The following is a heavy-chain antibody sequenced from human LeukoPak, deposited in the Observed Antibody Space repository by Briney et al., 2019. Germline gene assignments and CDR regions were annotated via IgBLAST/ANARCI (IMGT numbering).Heavy chain of an antibody. D-gene: IGHD6-19*01. CDR1: NVSISSGSHY. Sequence: SETLSLTCTVSNVSISSGSHYWNWIGQPAGKALAWIGRIYAGGRSNYNPSLRSRVTISVDTSKNQFSLRLSSVTATDTGVYYCASDHSGWLGLGYWGQGTLVSVSS. V-gene: IGHV4-61*02. J-gene: IGHJ4*02. CDR2: IYAGGRS. CDR3: ASDHSGWLGLGY.